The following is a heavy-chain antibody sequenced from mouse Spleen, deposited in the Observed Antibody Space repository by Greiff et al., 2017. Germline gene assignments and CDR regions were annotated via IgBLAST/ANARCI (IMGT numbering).Heavy chain of an antibody. CDR1: GYTFTSYW. CDR3: ARGGYGSSHQAWFAY. D-gene: IGHD1-1*01. V-gene: IGHV1-53*01. J-gene: IGHJ3*01. Sequence: QVQLQQPGTELVKPGASVKLSCKASGYTFTSYWMHWVKQRPGQGLEWIGNINPSNGGTNYNEKFKGKATLTADKSSSTAYMELRSLTSEDSAVYFCARGGYGSSHQAWFAYWGQGTLVTVSA. CDR2: INPSNGGT.